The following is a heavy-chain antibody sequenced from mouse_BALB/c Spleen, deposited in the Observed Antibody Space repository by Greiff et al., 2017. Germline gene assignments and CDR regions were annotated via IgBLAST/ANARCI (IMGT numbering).Heavy chain of an antibody. V-gene: IGHV3-6*02. Sequence: EVKLQESGPGLVKPSQSLSLTCSVTGYSITSGYYWNWIRQFPGNKLEWMGYISYDGSNNYNPSLKNRISITRDTSKNQFFLKLNSVTTEDTATYYSARENWDYFDYWGQGTTLTVSA. D-gene: IGHD4-1*01. CDR1: GYSITSGYY. CDR3: ARENWDYFDY. J-gene: IGHJ2*01. CDR2: ISYDGSN.